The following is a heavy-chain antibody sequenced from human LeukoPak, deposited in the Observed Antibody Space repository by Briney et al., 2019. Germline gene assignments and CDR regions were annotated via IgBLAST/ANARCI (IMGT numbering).Heavy chain of an antibody. CDR1: GGSISSSSYY. Sequence: SETLSLTCTVSGGSISSSSYYWGWIRQPPGKGLEWIGSISYSGSTYYNPSLRSRVTISVDTSKNQFSLKLRSVIAADTAVYYCARVNYGSATKEDYWGQGTLVTVSS. D-gene: IGHD3-10*01. V-gene: IGHV4-39*01. J-gene: IGHJ4*02. CDR3: ARVNYGSATKEDY. CDR2: ISYSGST.